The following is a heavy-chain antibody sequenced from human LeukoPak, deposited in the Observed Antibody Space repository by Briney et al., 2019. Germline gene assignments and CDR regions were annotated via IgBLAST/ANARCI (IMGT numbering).Heavy chain of an antibody. CDR1: GFTVSNNY. CDR2: TYSGGST. Sequence: PGGSLRLSCAASGFTVSNNYMSWVRQAPGKGLEWVSVTYSGGSTYYADSVKGRFTISRDNSKNTLYLQMNSLGAEDTAVYYCVRDLNLWGQGTLVTVSS. J-gene: IGHJ4*02. CDR3: VRDLNL. V-gene: IGHV3-66*01.